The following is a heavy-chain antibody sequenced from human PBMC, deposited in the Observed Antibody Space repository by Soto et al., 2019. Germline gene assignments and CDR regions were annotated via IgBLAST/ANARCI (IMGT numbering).Heavy chain of an antibody. V-gene: IGHV3-23*01. J-gene: IGHJ4*02. CDR2: INDNGDLR. D-gene: IGHD2-21*02. CDR3: AKAFGDWYPFEK. CDR1: GFTFGSYA. Sequence: GGSLRLSCAASGFTFGSYAMSWVRRAPGKGLEWVSTINDNGDLRYYADSVRGRFTISRDNSKNTLYLQLNNLRAEDTARYHCAKAFGDWYPFEKWGLGALVTVSS.